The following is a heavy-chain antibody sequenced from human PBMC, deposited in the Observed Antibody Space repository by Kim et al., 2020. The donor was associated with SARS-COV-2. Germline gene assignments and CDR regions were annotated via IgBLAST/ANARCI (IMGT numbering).Heavy chain of an antibody. CDR2: FDPEDGET. CDR3: ATWGVLRYFWGWFDP. J-gene: IGHJ5*02. D-gene: IGHD3-9*01. Sequence: ASVKVSCKVSGYTLTELSMHWVRQAPGKGLEWMGGFDPEDGETIYAQKFQGRVTMTEDTSTDTAYMELSSLRSEDTAVYYCATWGVLRYFWGWFDPWGQGTLVTVSS. V-gene: IGHV1-24*01. CDR1: GYTLTELS.